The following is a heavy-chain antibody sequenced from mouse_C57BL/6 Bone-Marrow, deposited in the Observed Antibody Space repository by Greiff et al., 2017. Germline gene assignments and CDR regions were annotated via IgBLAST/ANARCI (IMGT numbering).Heavy chain of an antibody. CDR1: GYSFTDYN. J-gene: IGHJ4*01. D-gene: IGHD3-2*02. Sequence: EVQLQQSGPELVKPGASVKISCKASGYSFTDYNMNWVKQSHGKSLEWIGVINPNYGTTSYNQKFKGKATLTVDQSSSTAYMQLNSLTSEDSAVYYCARWDSSGSYYAMDYWGQGTSVTVSS. V-gene: IGHV1-39*01. CDR3: ARWDSSGSYYAMDY. CDR2: INPNYGTT.